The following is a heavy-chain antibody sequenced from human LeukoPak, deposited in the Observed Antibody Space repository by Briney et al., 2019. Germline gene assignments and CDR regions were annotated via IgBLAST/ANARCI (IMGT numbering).Heavy chain of an antibody. J-gene: IGHJ5*02. Sequence: ASVKVSCRASGFTFTTYAIHWVRQAPGQGLEWMGWISAYNGDTNYAQNLQGRVTMTTDTSTDTAYMELRSLRSDDTAVYYCARDGLSYTNPNNWFDPWGQGTLVTVSS. CDR2: ISAYNGDT. D-gene: IGHD2-2*02. CDR3: ARDGLSYTNPNNWFDP. V-gene: IGHV1-18*04. CDR1: GFTFTTYA.